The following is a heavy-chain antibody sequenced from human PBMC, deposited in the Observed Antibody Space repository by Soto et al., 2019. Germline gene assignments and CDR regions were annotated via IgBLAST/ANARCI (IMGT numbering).Heavy chain of an antibody. Sequence: QVQLEESGGGVVQPGRSLRLACAASGFSFTNYAMHWVRQAPGRGLEWVAVISNDGSKEYYADSVKGRFTIPRDEAQSTLYLQMNSLRVADTAVYYCAKGGDSEGTGCYRPGDSWGRGTLVTVSS. J-gene: IGHJ4*02. CDR2: ISNDGSKE. D-gene: IGHD3-9*01. CDR3: AKGGDSEGTGCYRPGDS. V-gene: IGHV3-30-3*01. CDR1: GFSFTNYA.